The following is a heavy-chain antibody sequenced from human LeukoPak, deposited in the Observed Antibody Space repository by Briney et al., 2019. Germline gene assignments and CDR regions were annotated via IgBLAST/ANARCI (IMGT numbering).Heavy chain of an antibody. CDR2: MNANTGAT. V-gene: IGHV1-8*01. CDR1: GYSFTSYD. CDR3: ARRNSWYDS. D-gene: IGHD4-11*01. Sequence: ASVKVSCKASGYSFTSYDINWVRQATGQGLEWMGWMNANTGATGCAQKFQGRVTMTRDTSISTAYMELSSLRSEDTAIYYCARRNSWYDSWGQGTLVTVLS. J-gene: IGHJ5*01.